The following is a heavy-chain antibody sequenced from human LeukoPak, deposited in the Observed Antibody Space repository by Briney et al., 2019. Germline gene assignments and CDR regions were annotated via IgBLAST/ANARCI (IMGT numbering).Heavy chain of an antibody. CDR3: ARDPHSGYDNWFDR. CDR1: GFTFSSYA. D-gene: IGHD5-12*01. J-gene: IGHJ5*02. CDR2: IKSDGSYT. Sequence: GGSLRLSCAASGFTFSSYAMTWVRQAPGKGLVWVARIKSDGSYTGYADSAKGRFTISRDNAKNTLYLQMNSLRAEDTAVYYCARDPHSGYDNWFDRWGQGTLVTVSS. V-gene: IGHV3-74*01.